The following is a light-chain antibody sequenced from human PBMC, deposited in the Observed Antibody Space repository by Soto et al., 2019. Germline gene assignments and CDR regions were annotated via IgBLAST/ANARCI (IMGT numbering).Light chain of an antibody. J-gene: IGKJ2*01. CDR1: QSVSSSY. V-gene: IGKV3-20*01. Sequence: EIVLTQSPGTLSLSPGERATLSCRASQSVSSSYLAWYQQKPGQAPRLLIYDASSRATGIPDRFSGSGSGTDCTLIISRLEPEDFAVYYSQQYGSSPYTFGQGTKLEIK. CDR2: DAS. CDR3: QQYGSSPYT.